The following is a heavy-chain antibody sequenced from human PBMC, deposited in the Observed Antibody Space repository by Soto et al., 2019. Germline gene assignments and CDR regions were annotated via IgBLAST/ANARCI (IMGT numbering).Heavy chain of an antibody. V-gene: IGHV4-34*01. Sequence: QVQLQQWGAGLLKPSETLSLTCAVYGGSFSGYYWSWIRQPPGKGLEWIGEINHSGSTNYNPSLKSRVTISVDTSKNQFSLKLRSVTAASTAGYYCAGEVGAKGQGLDYLGQGTLVTVYS. J-gene: IGHJ4*02. CDR3: AGEVGAKGQGLDY. CDR2: INHSGST. CDR1: GGSFSGYY. D-gene: IGHD1-26*01.